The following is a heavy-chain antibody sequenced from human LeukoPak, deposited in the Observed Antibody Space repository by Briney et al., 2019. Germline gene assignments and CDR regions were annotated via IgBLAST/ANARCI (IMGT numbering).Heavy chain of an antibody. D-gene: IGHD6-13*01. CDR1: GFTFSTYG. J-gene: IGHJ4*02. V-gene: IGHV3-49*04. CDR3: TREGIAAAGSDY. Sequence: PGGSLRLSCAASGFTFSTYGMHWVRQAPGKGLEWVGFIRSKAYGGTTEYAASVKGRFTISRDDSKSIAYLQMNSLKTEDTAVYYCTREGIAAAGSDYWGQGTLVTVSS. CDR2: IRSKAYGGTT.